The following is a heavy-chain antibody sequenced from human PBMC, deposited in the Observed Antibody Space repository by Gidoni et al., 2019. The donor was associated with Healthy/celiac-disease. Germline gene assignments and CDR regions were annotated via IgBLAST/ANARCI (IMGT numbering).Heavy chain of an antibody. V-gene: IGHV4-39*01. CDR3: AKEVARTIFGVVGDPVDY. J-gene: IGHJ4*02. CDR1: GGSISSGSYY. CDR2: IYYSGST. D-gene: IGHD3-3*01. Sequence: QLQLQESGPGLVKPSETLSLTCTVSGGSISSGSYYWGWIRQPPGKGLEWIGSIYYSGSTYYNPSLKSRVTISVDTSKNQFSLKLSSVTAADTAVYYCAKEVARTIFGVVGDPVDYWGQGTLVTVSS.